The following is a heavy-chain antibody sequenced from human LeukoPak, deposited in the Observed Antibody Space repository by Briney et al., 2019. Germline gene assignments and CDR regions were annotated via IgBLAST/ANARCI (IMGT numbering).Heavy chain of an antibody. J-gene: IGHJ3*01. CDR2: IKPVGSEK. V-gene: IGHV3-7*04. Sequence: GGSLRLSCAASGFTFSSDWMSWVRQAPGKGLEWVANIKPVGSEKYYVDSVKGRFTISRDNAKNSLYQQMNSLRAEDTAVYYCARLLGMATIFDVWGQGTMVTVS. CDR3: ARLLGMATIFDV. CDR1: GFTFSSDW. D-gene: IGHD5-24*01.